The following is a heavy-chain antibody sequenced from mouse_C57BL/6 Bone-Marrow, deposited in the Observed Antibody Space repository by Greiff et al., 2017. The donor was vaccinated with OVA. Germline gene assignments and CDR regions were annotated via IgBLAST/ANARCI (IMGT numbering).Heavy chain of an antibody. CDR3: ARWGSNYDYFDY. CDR1: GYTFTSYW. J-gene: IGHJ2*01. D-gene: IGHD2-5*01. V-gene: IGHV1-64*01. Sequence: QVQLQQPGAELVKPGASVKLSCKASGYTFTSYWMHWVKQRPGQGLEWIGMIHPNSGSTNYNEKFKSKATLTVDKSSSTAYMQLSSLTSEDSAVYYCARWGSNYDYFDYWGQGTTLTVSS. CDR2: IHPNSGST.